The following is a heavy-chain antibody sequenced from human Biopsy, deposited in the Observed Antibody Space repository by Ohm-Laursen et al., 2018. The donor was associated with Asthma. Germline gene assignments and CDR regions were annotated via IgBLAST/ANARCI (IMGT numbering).Heavy chain of an antibody. CDR1: GFSFSNFA. CDR2: ISKDASTQ. Sequence: SLRLSCTASGFSFSNFAIHWVRQAPGKGLEWVGVISKDASTQGYADSVKGRFTMARDNSKNALDLQMNSLREEDTAVYYCVRDGTDDAFDIWGQGTVVSVSS. D-gene: IGHD1-1*01. CDR3: VRDGTDDAFDI. V-gene: IGHV3-30*01. J-gene: IGHJ3*02.